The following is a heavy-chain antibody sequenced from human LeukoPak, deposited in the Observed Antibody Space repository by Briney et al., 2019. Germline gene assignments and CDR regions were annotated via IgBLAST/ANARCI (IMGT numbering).Heavy chain of an antibody. Sequence: PDGSLRLSCAASGFTFISYEVNWVRQAPAKGLDWVSYISSSGSTKSSAKSDPSRFTVSRDNAKNSLFLQMNSLRAEDTAVYYCARVRVTVTTLDCWGQGALVSVSS. CDR3: ARVRVTVTTLDC. J-gene: IGHJ4*01. V-gene: IGHV3-48*03. D-gene: IGHD4-17*01. CDR1: GFTFISYE. CDR2: ISSSGSTK.